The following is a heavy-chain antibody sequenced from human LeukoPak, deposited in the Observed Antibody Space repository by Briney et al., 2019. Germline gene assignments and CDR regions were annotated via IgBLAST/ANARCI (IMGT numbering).Heavy chain of an antibody. Sequence: GGSLRLSCAASGFTFSNYWMHWVRQAPGKGPVWVSRINPDGRTITYADSVVGRITISRDNAKNTLYLQMNSLRDEDTAVYYCARVAVGRYDSDYWGRGTLVTVSS. CDR1: GFTFSNYW. V-gene: IGHV3-74*03. J-gene: IGHJ4*01. D-gene: IGHD1-26*01. CDR3: ARVAVGRYDSDY. CDR2: INPDGRTI.